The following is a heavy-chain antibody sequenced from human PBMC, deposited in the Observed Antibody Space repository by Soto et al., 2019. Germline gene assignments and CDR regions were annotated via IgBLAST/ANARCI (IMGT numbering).Heavy chain of an antibody. CDR3: ARPARLDTVAGNY. J-gene: IGHJ4*02. Sequence: SLTCTVSGGSISSSRYYWGWIRQPPGKGLEWIGSIYYSGSTHYNPSLKSRVTISIDTSKNQFSLNLNSVTAADTAVYYCARPARLDTVAGNYWGQGTPVTVSS. D-gene: IGHD6-19*01. V-gene: IGHV4-39*01. CDR2: IYYSGST. CDR1: GGSISSSRYY.